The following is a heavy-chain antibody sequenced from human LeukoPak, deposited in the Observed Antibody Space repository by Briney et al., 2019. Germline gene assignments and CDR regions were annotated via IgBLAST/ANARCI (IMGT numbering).Heavy chain of an antibody. CDR1: GYTFTSYY. CDR3: VRGWWGTDYGWTNWFDP. J-gene: IGHJ5*02. V-gene: IGHV1-46*01. D-gene: IGHD4-17*01. CDR2: INPSDGST. Sequence: ASVKVSCKASGYTFTSYYMNWVRQAPGQGLEWMGKINPSDGSTDFAQNFQGRVTMTRDTSTSTVYMGLSSLRFEDTAVYYCVRGWWGTDYGWTNWFDPWGQGTLVTVSS.